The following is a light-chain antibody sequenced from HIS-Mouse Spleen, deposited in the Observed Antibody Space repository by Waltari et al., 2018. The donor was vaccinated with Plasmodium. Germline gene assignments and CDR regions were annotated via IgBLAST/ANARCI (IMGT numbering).Light chain of an antibody. Sequence: EIVMTQSPATLSVSPGERATLSCRASQSVSSNLAWYQQKPGQAPRLLIYGASTKATGIAARFSGSVSGTEFTRDISSLQSEDFAVYYCQQYNNWPAWTFGQGTKVEIK. CDR3: QQYNNWPAWT. V-gene: IGKV3-15*01. CDR2: GAS. J-gene: IGKJ1*01. CDR1: QSVSSN.